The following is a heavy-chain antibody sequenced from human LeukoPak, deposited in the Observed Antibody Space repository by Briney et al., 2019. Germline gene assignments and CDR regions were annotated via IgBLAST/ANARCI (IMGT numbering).Heavy chain of an antibody. Sequence: ASVKVSCKASGYTFTSYYMHWVRQAPGQGLEWMGIINPSGGSTSYAQKFQGRVTMTRDTSTSTVYMELSSLRSEDTAVYYCARSYHPPYYDSSGYYWTYFDYWGQGALVTVSS. J-gene: IGHJ4*02. CDR2: INPSGGST. D-gene: IGHD3-22*01. CDR1: GYTFTSYY. CDR3: ARSYHPPYYDSSGYYWTYFDY. V-gene: IGHV1-46*01.